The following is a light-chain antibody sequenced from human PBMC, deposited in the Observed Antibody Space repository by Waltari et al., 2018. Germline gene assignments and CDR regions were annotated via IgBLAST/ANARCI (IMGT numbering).Light chain of an antibody. Sequence: QSALTQPASVSGSPGQSITISCTGTSSDVGSYNLVSWYPQHPGKAPKLMIYAGSKRPPGGSNRFSGSKSGNTASLTISGLQAEDEADYYCCSYAGSSTFVVFGGGTKLTVL. CDR1: SSDVGSYNL. CDR3: CSYAGSSTFVV. J-gene: IGLJ2*01. CDR2: AGS. V-gene: IGLV2-23*03.